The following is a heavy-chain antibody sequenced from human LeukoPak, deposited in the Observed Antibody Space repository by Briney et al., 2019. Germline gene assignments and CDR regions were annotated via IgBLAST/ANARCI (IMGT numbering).Heavy chain of an antibody. CDR1: GRSIRSYY. CDR2: ISFTGIT. CDR3: AREASEGIAAAGTGWFDP. V-gene: IGHV4-59*01. J-gene: IGHJ5*02. Sequence: SETLSLTCTVSGRSIRSYYWSWIRQTPGKGLEWIGYISFTGITNYNPSLQSRVTISVDTSKNQFSLKLSSVTAADTAVYYCAREASEGIAAAGTGWFDPWGQGTLVTVSS. D-gene: IGHD6-13*01.